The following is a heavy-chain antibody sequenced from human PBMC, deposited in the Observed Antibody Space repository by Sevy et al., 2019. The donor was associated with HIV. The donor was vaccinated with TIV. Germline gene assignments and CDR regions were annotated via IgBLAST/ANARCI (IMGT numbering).Heavy chain of an antibody. D-gene: IGHD3-22*01. CDR1: GFTFSSYA. Sequence: GGSLRLSCAASGFTFSSYAMSWVRQAPGKGLEWVSAISGSAGSTYYADSVKGRFTISRDNSKNTLYLQMNSLRAEDTAVYYCAKIVGYYYDSSGYYGCFDYWGQGTLVTVSS. CDR3: AKIVGYYYDSSGYYGCFDY. J-gene: IGHJ4*02. CDR2: ISGSAGST. V-gene: IGHV3-23*01.